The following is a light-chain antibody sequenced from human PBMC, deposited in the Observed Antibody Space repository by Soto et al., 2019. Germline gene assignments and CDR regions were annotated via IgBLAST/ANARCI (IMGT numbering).Light chain of an antibody. CDR1: QDISNY. Sequence: DIQMTQSPSSLSASVGDRVTITCQASQDISNYLNWYQQKPGKAPKLLIYDASNLETVVPSRFSGSGSGTDFTFTISSLQPEDIATYYCQQYDKLPYTFGHGTKLEIK. V-gene: IGKV1-33*01. J-gene: IGKJ2*01. CDR2: DAS. CDR3: QQYDKLPYT.